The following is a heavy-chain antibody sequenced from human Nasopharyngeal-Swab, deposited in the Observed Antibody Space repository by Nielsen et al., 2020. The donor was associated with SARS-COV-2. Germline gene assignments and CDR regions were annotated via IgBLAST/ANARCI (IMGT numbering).Heavy chain of an antibody. CDR1: GGSISSGGYY. J-gene: IGHJ6*02. CDR2: IYYSGNT. D-gene: IGHD3-3*01. Sequence: SETLSLTCTVSGGSISSGGYYWSWHRQHPGKGLEWIGYIYYSGNTYYNPSLKSRVTISVDTSKNQFSLKHSSVTAADTAVYYCARGASIFGVVAYGMDVWGQGTTVTVSS. V-gene: IGHV4-31*03. CDR3: ARGASIFGVVAYGMDV.